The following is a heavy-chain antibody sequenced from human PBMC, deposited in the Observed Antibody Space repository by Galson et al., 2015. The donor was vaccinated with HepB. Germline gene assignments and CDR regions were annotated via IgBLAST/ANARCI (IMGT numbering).Heavy chain of an antibody. CDR1: GYSISSGYY. Sequence: ETLSLTCTVSGYSISSGYYWGWIRQPPGKGLEWIGSIYHSGSTNYNPSLKSRVTISVDTSNNQFSLRLTSVTAADTAVYYCARTFGGRFRHDYWGQGTLVTVSS. J-gene: IGHJ4*02. CDR2: IYHSGST. CDR3: ARTFGGRFRHDY. V-gene: IGHV4-38-2*02. D-gene: IGHD3-16*01.